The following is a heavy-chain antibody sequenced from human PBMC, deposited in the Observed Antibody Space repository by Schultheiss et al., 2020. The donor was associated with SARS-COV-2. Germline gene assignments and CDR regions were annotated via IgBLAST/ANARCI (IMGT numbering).Heavy chain of an antibody. Sequence: GSLRLSCAVYGGSFSGYYWSWIRQPPGKGLEWIGEINHSGSTNYNPSLKSRVTISVDTSKNQFSLKLSSVTAADTAVYYCARGLVAVAGRRAPFDYWGQGTLVTVSS. CDR1: GGSFSGYY. J-gene: IGHJ4*02. CDR2: INHSGST. CDR3: ARGLVAVAGRRAPFDY. V-gene: IGHV4-34*01. D-gene: IGHD6-19*01.